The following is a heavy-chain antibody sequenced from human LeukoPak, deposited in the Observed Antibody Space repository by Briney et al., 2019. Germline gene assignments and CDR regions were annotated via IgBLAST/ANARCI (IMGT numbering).Heavy chain of an antibody. Sequence: SGRSLRLSCAASGFTFSSYGMHWVRQAPGKGLEWVAVIWYDGSNKYYADSVKGRFTISRDNSKNTLYLQMNSLRAEDTAVYYCARVRGYSYGYLDYWGQGTLVTVSS. V-gene: IGHV3-33*01. D-gene: IGHD5-18*01. CDR2: IWYDGSNK. CDR3: ARVRGYSYGYLDY. J-gene: IGHJ4*02. CDR1: GFTFSSYG.